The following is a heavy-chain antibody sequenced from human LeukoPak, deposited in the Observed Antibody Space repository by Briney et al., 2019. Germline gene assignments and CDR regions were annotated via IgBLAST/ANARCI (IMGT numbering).Heavy chain of an antibody. D-gene: IGHD3-22*01. CDR1: GFTLGDYA. Sequence: GGSLRLSCTSPGFTLGDYALSWFRQAPGKGLEWVGYIRTKAYGGTAEYAASVKGRFTISRDDPKSIAYLQMNSLKTEETALYYCTLGQWLHGFDIWGQGTMVTVSS. V-gene: IGHV3-49*03. CDR3: TLGQWLHGFDI. J-gene: IGHJ3*02. CDR2: IRTKAYGGTA.